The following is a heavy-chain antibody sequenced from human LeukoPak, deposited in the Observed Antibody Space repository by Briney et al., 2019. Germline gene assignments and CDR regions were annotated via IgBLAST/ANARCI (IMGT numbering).Heavy chain of an antibody. J-gene: IGHJ5*02. V-gene: IGHV1-18*01. D-gene: IGHD2-2*01. CDR1: GGTFSSYA. Sequence: GASVKVSCKASGGTFSSYAISWVRQAPGQGLEWMGWISAYNGNTNYAQKLQGRVTMTTDTSTSTAYMELRSLRSDDTAVYYCARVSCSSTSCYVWDWQQLVHIGNWFDPWGQGTLVTVSS. CDR3: ARVSCSSTSCYVWDWQQLVHIGNWFDP. CDR2: ISAYNGNT.